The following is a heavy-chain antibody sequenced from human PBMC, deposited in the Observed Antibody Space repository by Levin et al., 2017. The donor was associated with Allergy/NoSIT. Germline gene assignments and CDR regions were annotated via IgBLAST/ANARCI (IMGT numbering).Heavy chain of an antibody. CDR1: GGSISSSNW. Sequence: SETLSLTCAVSGGSISSSNWWSWVRQPPGKGLEWIGEIYHSGSTNYNPSLKSRVTISVDKSKNQFSLKLSSVTAADTAVYYCARTARYDILLFDPWGQGTLVTVSS. CDR2: IYHSGST. D-gene: IGHD3-9*01. J-gene: IGHJ5*02. V-gene: IGHV4-4*02. CDR3: ARTARYDILLFDP.